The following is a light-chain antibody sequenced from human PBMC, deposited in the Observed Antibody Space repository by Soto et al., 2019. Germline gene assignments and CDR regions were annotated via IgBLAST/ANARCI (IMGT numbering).Light chain of an antibody. V-gene: IGLV2-8*01. CDR1: SSDVGDYNY. Sequence: QSALTQPPSASGSPGQSVTISCTGTSSDVGDYNYVSWYQQHPGKAPKLMLYEVTKRPSGVPDRFSGSKSGNTASLTVSGLQAEDEADYYCSSYAGSDNFVFGTGTTLTVL. CDR2: EVT. CDR3: SSYAGSDNFV. J-gene: IGLJ1*01.